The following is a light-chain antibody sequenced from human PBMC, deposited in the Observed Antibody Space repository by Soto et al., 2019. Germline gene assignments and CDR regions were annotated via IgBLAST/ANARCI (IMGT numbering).Light chain of an antibody. Sequence: EIVLTQSPANLSLSPGERAALSCRASQSVSTSLAWYQHKPGQAPRVIIYDASKRAPGIPARFSGSGSGTDFTLTISSLETEDFAVYYCQVRDVWPTFGQGTKVEIK. CDR2: DAS. V-gene: IGKV3-11*01. CDR1: QSVSTS. J-gene: IGKJ1*01. CDR3: QVRDVWPT.